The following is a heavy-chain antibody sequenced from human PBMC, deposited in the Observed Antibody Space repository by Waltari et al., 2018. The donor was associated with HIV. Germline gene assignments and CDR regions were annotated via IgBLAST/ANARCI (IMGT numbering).Heavy chain of an antibody. D-gene: IGHD5-18*01. CDR1: GFSVSTTY. CDR2: IYSDGDT. CDR3: ARGREDSYGPVSY. V-gene: IGHV3-53*02. J-gene: IGHJ4*02. Sequence: EVQVVETGGGLIQPGGSLRLSCAASGFSVSTTYMRWVRQAPGTGLEWVSVIYSDGDTSYGDSVKGRFTMSRDNSKNTVFLQMNSLRVEDTAVYYCARGREDSYGPVSYWGQGALVTVSS.